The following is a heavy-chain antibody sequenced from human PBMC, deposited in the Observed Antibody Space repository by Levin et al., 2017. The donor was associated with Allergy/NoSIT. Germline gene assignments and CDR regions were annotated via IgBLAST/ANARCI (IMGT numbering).Heavy chain of an antibody. CDR2: IYYSGST. D-gene: IGHD3-16*02. V-gene: IGHV4-39*01. CDR1: GGSISSSSYY. J-gene: IGHJ1*01. Sequence: PSETLSLTCTVSGGSISSSSYYWGWIRQPPGKGLEWIGSIYYSGSTYYNPSLKSRVTISVDTSKNQFSLKLSSVTAADTAVYYCAWGGDFDYDYVWGSYRYDPLPPLIQHWGQGTLVTVSS. CDR3: AWGGDFDYDYVWGSYRYDPLPPLIQH.